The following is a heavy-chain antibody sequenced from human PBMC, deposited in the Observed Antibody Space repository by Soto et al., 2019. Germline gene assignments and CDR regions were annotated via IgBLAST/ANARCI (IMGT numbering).Heavy chain of an antibody. CDR2: INGDGST. D-gene: IGHD3-10*01. J-gene: IGHJ4*02. Sequence: EVQLVESGGGLVQPGGSLRLSCAASGFTFSNYWMHWVRQVPGKGLVWVSRINGDGSTNYADSVKGRFTISRDNAKSTLYLQMNSLRVEDTAVYYCARDSPMVRGGGFDYWGQGTLVAVSS. CDR1: GFTFSNYW. V-gene: IGHV3-74*01. CDR3: ARDSPMVRGGGFDY.